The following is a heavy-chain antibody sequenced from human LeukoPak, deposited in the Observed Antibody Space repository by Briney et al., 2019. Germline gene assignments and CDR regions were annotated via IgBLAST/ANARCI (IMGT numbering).Heavy chain of an antibody. CDR1: GFTFSSYE. V-gene: IGHV3-23*01. Sequence: GGSLRLSCAASGFTFSSYEMNWVRQAPGKGLEWVSGISGSGGSTYYADSVKGRFTISRDNSKNTPYLQMNSLRAEDTAAYYCAKSAGGYYESSGSYSNYWGQGTLVTVSS. CDR2: ISGSGGST. J-gene: IGHJ4*02. CDR3: AKSAGGYYESSGSYSNY. D-gene: IGHD3-22*01.